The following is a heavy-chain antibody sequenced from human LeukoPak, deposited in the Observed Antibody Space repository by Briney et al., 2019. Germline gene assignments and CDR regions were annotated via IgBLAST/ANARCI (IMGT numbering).Heavy chain of an antibody. V-gene: IGHV3-15*01. J-gene: IGHJ4*02. CDR2: IKSKTDGGTT. CDR3: TSRGYCSGGSCYPGYYFDY. D-gene: IGHD2-15*01. Sequence: GGSLRLSCAASGFTFSNAWMSWVRQAPGKGLEWVGRIKSKTDGGTTDYAAPVKGRFTIPRDDSKNTLYLQMNSLKTEDTAVYYCTSRGYCSGGSCYPGYYFDYWGQGTLVTVSS. CDR1: GFTFSNAW.